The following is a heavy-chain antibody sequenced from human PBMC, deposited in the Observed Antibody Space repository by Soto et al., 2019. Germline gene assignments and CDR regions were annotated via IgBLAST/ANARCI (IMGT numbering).Heavy chain of an antibody. CDR3: AREYYYDSSGYLPSYGMDV. V-gene: IGHV1-69*01. J-gene: IGHJ6*02. D-gene: IGHD3-22*01. CDR1: GGTFSSYA. Sequence: QVQLVQSGAEVKKPGSSVKVSCKASGGTFSSYAISWVRQAPGQGLEWMGGIIPIFGTANYAQKFQGRVTITADESTSTAYMELSSLRSEDTAVYYCAREYYYDSSGYLPSYGMDVWGQGPTVTVSS. CDR2: IIPIFGTA.